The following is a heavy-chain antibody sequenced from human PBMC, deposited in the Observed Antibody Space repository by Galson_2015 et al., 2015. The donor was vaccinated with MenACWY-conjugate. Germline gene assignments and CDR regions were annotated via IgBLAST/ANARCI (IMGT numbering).Heavy chain of an antibody. V-gene: IGHV3-7*03. J-gene: IGHJ6*02. CDR1: GFIYSNYW. CDR3: ARGHYGMDV. CDR2: IKQDGSEK. Sequence: SLRLSCAASGFIYSNYWMSWVRQPPGKGLEWVANIKQDGSEKYYVDSVKGRFTISRDNAKNSLYLQMNSLRAEDTAVYSCARGHYGMDVWGQGTTVTASS.